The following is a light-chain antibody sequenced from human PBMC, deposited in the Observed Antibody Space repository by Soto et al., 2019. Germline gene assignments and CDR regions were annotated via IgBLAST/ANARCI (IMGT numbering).Light chain of an antibody. V-gene: IGLV2-8*01. CDR1: PSDVGRYNY. J-gene: IGLJ1*01. CDR2: EVS. CDR3: SSYAGSNNV. Sequence: QSVLTQPASVSGSPGQSITISCTGTPSDVGRYNYVSWYQQHPGKAPKLMIYEVSKRPSGVPDRFSGSKSGNTASLTVSGLQAEDEADYYCSSYAGSNNVFGTGTKLTVL.